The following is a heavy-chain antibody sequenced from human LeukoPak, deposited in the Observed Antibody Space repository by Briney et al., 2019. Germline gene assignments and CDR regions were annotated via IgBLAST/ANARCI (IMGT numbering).Heavy chain of an antibody. V-gene: IGHV1-69*13. CDR2: LIPIFGTA. CDR1: GGTFSSYA. J-gene: IGHJ6*03. CDR3: ASGDYYGSGSSYYMDV. Sequence: GASVRVSCKASGGTFSSYAISWVRQAPGQGREWMGELIPIFGTANYAQKFQGRVTITADESTSTAYMELSSRRSEETAVYYCASGDYYGSGSSYYMDVWGKGTTVTVSS. D-gene: IGHD3-10*01.